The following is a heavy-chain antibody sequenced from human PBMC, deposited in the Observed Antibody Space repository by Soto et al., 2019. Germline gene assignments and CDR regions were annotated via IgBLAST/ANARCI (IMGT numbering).Heavy chain of an antibody. D-gene: IGHD1-26*01. J-gene: IGHJ4*02. CDR1: GFTFSSYA. CDR2: ISYDGSNK. V-gene: IGHV3-30-3*01. CDR3: ARDGGGDYYFDY. Sequence: QVQLVESGGGVVQPGRSLRLSCAASGFTFSSYAMHWVRQAPGKGLEWVAVISYDGSNKYYADSVKGRFTISRDNSKNTLDLQMNSLRAEDTAVYYCARDGGGDYYFDYWGQGTLVTVSS.